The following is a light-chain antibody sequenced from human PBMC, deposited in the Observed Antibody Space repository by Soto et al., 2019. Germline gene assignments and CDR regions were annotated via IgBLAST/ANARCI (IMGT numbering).Light chain of an antibody. Sequence: DIQLTQSPSSVSASVGERVTITCRASQGVRSCLAWYQQKLGKAPNLLVYDSSTLQSGVPSRFSGSGSGTVFSLTISSQQPEDFATFFRKQANSLPLTFVGGTKVELK. CDR3: KQANSLPLT. CDR2: DSS. J-gene: IGKJ4*01. V-gene: IGKV1D-12*01. CDR1: QGVRSC.